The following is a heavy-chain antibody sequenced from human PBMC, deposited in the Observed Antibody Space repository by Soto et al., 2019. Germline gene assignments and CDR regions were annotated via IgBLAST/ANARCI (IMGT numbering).Heavy chain of an antibody. D-gene: IGHD6-13*01. V-gene: IGHV4-39*01. CDR3: ARHRINRGSWYWVDP. CDR1: GGSISSSSYY. Sequence: SETLSLTCTVSGGSISSSSYYWGWIRQPPGKGLEWIGSIYYSGSTYYNPSLTSRVTISVDTSKNQFSLKLSSVTAADTAVYYCARHRINRGSWYWVDPWGQGTLVTVS. J-gene: IGHJ5*02. CDR2: IYYSGST.